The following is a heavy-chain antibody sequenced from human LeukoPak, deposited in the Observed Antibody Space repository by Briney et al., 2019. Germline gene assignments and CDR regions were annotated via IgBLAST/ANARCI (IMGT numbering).Heavy chain of an antibody. Sequence: PSETLSLTCAVYGGSFSGYYWSWIRQPPGKGLEWIGEINHSGSTNYNPSLKSRVTISVDTSKNQFSLKLSSVTAADTAVYYCARLRITIFGVVIIPDAFDIWGQGTMVTVSS. CDR1: GGSFSGYY. CDR3: ARLRITIFGVVIIPDAFDI. D-gene: IGHD3-3*01. J-gene: IGHJ3*02. CDR2: INHSGST. V-gene: IGHV4-34*01.